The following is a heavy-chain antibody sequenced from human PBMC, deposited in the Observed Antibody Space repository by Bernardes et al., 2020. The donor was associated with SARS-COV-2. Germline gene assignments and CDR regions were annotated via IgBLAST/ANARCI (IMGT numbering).Heavy chain of an antibody. V-gene: IGHV3-74*01. Sequence: GGSLRLSCAASGFILSDYWMHWVRQVPGKGLVWVSRISVDGTTTNYADSVKGRFTVSRDKAKNTLYLQMNNLRVEDTAVYYCGKRAVTGSRWYFDHWGRGTLVTVSS. CDR3: GKRAVTGSRWYFDH. D-gene: IGHD6-19*01. J-gene: IGHJ2*01. CDR1: GFILSDYW. CDR2: ISVDGTTT.